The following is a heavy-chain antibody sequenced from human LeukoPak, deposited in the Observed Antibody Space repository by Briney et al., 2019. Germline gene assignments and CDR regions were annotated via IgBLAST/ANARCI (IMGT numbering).Heavy chain of an antibody. Sequence: GGSLRLSCAASGFTFRSYAMSWVRQAPGKGLEWVSAISGSGDTTYYADSVKGRFTISRDNSKNTLYLQMNSLRPEDTAAYYCAKVGARGCSSSTCFIYWGQGTLVTVSS. V-gene: IGHV3-23*01. D-gene: IGHD2-2*01. CDR3: AKVGARGCSSSTCFIY. CDR2: ISGSGDTT. CDR1: GFTFRSYA. J-gene: IGHJ4*02.